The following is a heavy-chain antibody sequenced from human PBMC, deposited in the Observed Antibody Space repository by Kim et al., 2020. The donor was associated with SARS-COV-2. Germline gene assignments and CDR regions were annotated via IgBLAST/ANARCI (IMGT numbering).Heavy chain of an antibody. CDR1: GGSISSGSYY. CDR3: ARERDAARGVISLLDY. Sequence: SETLSLTCTVSGGSISSGSYYWSWIRQPAGKGLEWIGRIYTSGGTNYNPSLKSRVTISVDTSKNQFSLKLSSVTAADTAVYYCARERDAARGVISLLDYWGQGTLVTVSS. D-gene: IGHD3-10*01. J-gene: IGHJ4*02. CDR2: IYTSGGT. V-gene: IGHV4-61*02.